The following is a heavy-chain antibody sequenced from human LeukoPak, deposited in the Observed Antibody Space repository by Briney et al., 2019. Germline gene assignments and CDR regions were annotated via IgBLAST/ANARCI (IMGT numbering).Heavy chain of an antibody. Sequence: GGSLRLSCAASGFTFSNYALHWVRQAPGEGVEYVSAISSNGGSTYYADSVKGRFTISRDNSKNTLFLQMGSLRVENMAVYYCARRLRAYHYYGMDVWGQGTTVTVSS. D-gene: IGHD3-3*01. V-gene: IGHV3-64*02. CDR1: GFTFSNYA. CDR2: ISSNGGST. J-gene: IGHJ6*02. CDR3: ARRLRAYHYYGMDV.